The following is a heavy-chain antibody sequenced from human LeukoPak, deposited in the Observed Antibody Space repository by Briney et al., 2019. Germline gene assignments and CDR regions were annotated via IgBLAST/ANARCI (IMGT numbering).Heavy chain of an antibody. V-gene: IGHV3-11*04. CDR2: ISGNGVTI. CDR1: GLTFSDYY. Sequence: GGSLRLSCAASGLTFSDYYMSWIRQAPGKGLEWISYISGNGVTIYYADSVKGRFTISRDNAEDSLYLEMNRLRVDDTAVYYCARGLGRASRSAYYYMDVWGKGTTVTVSS. J-gene: IGHJ6*03. CDR3: ARGLGRASRSAYYYMDV. D-gene: IGHD3-3*01.